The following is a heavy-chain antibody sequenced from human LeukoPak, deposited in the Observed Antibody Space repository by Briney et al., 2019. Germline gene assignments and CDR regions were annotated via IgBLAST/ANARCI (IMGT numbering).Heavy chain of an antibody. Sequence: PSETLSLTCTVSGGSISSSSYYWGWIRQPPGKGLEWIGSIYYSGSTYYNPSLKSRVTISVDTSKNQFSLKLSSVTAADTAVYYCARDVVTMVRGVTFDYWGQGTLVTVSS. CDR3: ARDVVTMVRGVTFDY. V-gene: IGHV4-39*07. D-gene: IGHD3-10*01. CDR2: IYYSGST. CDR1: GGSISSSSYY. J-gene: IGHJ4*02.